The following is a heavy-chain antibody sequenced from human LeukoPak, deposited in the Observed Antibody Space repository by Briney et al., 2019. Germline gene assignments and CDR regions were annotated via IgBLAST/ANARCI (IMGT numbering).Heavy chain of an antibody. V-gene: IGHV3-30*02. CDR2: IRYDGNNI. Sequence: GGSLRLSCAASGFTFSSYGMHWVRQAPGKGLEWVTFIRYDGNNIYYADSVKGRFTISRDNSKNTLYLQMSSLRAGDTAVYYCAKPTGTYFDYWGQGALVTVSS. D-gene: IGHD1-1*01. J-gene: IGHJ4*02. CDR1: GFTFSSYG. CDR3: AKPTGTYFDY.